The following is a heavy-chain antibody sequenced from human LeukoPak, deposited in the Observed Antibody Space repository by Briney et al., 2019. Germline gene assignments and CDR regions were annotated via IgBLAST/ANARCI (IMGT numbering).Heavy chain of an antibody. V-gene: IGHV1-18*01. CDR1: GYTFTSYG. CDR3: ATYCSSTSCYIWGYYFDY. Sequence: ASVKVSCKASGYTFTSYGISWVRQAPGQGLEWMGWISAYNGNTNYAQKLQGRVTMTTDTSTSTAYMDLSSLRSEDTAVYYCATYCSSTSCYIWGYYFDYWGQGTLVTVSS. CDR2: ISAYNGNT. J-gene: IGHJ4*02. D-gene: IGHD2-2*01.